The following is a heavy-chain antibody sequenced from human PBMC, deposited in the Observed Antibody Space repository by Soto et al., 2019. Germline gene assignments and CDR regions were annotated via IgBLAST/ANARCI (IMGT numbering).Heavy chain of an antibody. D-gene: IGHD6-19*01. Sequence: EVQLVESGGGLIQPGGSLRPSCEASGFAVSSKYMTWVRQAPGRGLEWVSGIYGGGTTYYADSVKGRFTISRDTSKNTLYLQMNSLRAEDTAVYYCVQTTGWPGFDFWGQGTLVTVSS. V-gene: IGHV3-53*01. CDR3: VQTTGWPGFDF. CDR2: IYGGGTT. J-gene: IGHJ4*02. CDR1: GFAVSSKY.